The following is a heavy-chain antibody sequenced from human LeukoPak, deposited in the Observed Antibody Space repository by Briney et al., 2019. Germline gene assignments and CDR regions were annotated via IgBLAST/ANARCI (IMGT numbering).Heavy chain of an antibody. CDR2: ISGSGGST. Sequence: PGGSLRLSCAASGFTFSSYAMSWVRQAPGKGLEWVSAISGSGGSTYYADSVKGRFTISRDNAKNSLYLQMNSLRAEDTAVYYCARDLGLFYYDSSRGYWFDPWGQGTLVTVSS. J-gene: IGHJ5*02. CDR1: GFTFSSYA. D-gene: IGHD3-22*01. CDR3: ARDLGLFYYDSSRGYWFDP. V-gene: IGHV3-23*01.